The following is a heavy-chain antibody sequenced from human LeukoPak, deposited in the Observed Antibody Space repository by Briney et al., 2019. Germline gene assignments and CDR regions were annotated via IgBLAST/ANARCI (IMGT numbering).Heavy chain of an antibody. V-gene: IGHV4-38-2*01. Sequence: PSETLSLTCAVSGYSIRSGYYWGWIRQPPGKGLEWIGTIYHLGSTYYNPSLKSRVTISLDTSKNQFSLKLSSVTAADTAVYYCARVRMTGTLDVWGKGTTVTVSS. D-gene: IGHD3-9*01. J-gene: IGHJ6*04. CDR3: ARVRMTGTLDV. CDR1: GYSIRSGYY. CDR2: IYHLGST.